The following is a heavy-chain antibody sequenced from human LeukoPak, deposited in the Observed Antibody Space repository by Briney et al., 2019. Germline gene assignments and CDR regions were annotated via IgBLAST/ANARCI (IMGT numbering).Heavy chain of an antibody. Sequence: GGSLTLSCPPCGCTFSSYGMHWVRPPAGRGLEWVAVIWYEGCNKYYADSVKCRFTISRDNSKNTLYLQMNSLRAEDTAVYYCARGLWFGELTTSNDYWGQGTLVTVSS. CDR1: GCTFSSYG. D-gene: IGHD3-10*01. CDR2: IWYEGCNK. CDR3: ARGLWFGELTTSNDY. V-gene: IGHV3-33*01. J-gene: IGHJ4*02.